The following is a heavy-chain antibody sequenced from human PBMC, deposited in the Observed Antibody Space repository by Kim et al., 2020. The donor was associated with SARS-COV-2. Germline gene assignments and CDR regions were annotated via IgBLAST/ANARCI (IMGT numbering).Heavy chain of an antibody. Sequence: NYADSVKGRFTISRDNAKNTLYLQMNSLRAEDTAVYYCARSSGYVDYWGQGTLVTVSS. D-gene: IGHD1-1*01. CDR3: ARSSGYVDY. J-gene: IGHJ4*02. V-gene: IGHV3-74*01.